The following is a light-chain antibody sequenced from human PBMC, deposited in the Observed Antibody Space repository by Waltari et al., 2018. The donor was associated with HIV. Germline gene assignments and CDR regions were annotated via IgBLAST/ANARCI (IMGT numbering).Light chain of an antibody. CDR2: GAS. V-gene: IGKV3-15*01. Sequence: VLTQSPATLSLSPGKRATLSCRASQSVSTNLAWYQQKPGQAPRPLIYGASIRATGIPGRISSSRSATEFTLTISSMQSEDVAVYYCQQYNNWRPWTFGQGTKVEIK. CDR3: QQYNNWRPWT. J-gene: IGKJ1*01. CDR1: QSVSTN.